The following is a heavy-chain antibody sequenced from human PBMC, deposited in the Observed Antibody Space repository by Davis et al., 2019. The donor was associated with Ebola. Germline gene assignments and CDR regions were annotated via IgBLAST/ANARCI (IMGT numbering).Heavy chain of an antibody. D-gene: IGHD6-13*01. J-gene: IGHJ4*02. CDR2: IWYDGSNK. V-gene: IGHV3-33*08. CDR3: ARDRDSSSWYIDY. CDR1: GFTFSSYW. Sequence: GGSLRLSCAASGFTFSSYWMSWVRQAPGKGLEWVAVIWYDGSNKYYADSVKGRFTISRDNSKNTLYLQMNSLRAEDTAVYYCARDRDSSSWYIDYWGQGTLVTVSS.